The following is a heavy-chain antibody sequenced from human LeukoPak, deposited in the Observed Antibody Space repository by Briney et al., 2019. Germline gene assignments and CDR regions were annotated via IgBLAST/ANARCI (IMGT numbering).Heavy chain of an antibody. Sequence: ASVKVPCKASGYTFTSYNMHWVRQAPGQGLEWVGIINPGGGTTSYTQKFQGRVTMTRDTSTSTVYMELSSLRSEDTAVYYCARDSSYWASDIWGQGTMVTVSS. CDR1: GYTFTSYN. V-gene: IGHV1-46*01. D-gene: IGHD3-22*01. CDR2: INPGGGTT. CDR3: ARDSSYWASDI. J-gene: IGHJ3*02.